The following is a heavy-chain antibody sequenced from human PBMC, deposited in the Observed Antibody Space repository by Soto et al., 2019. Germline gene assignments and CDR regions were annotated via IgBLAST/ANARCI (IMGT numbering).Heavy chain of an antibody. D-gene: IGHD3-22*01. V-gene: IGHV5-10-1*01. J-gene: IGHJ6*02. Sequence: GESLKISCKGSGYSFTSYWIRWVRQMPGKGLEWMGRIDPSDSYTNYSPSFQGHVTISADKSISTAYLQWSSLKASDTAMYYCARPQYYYDSSGYLGGMDVWGQGTTVTVSS. CDR3: ARPQYYYDSSGYLGGMDV. CDR1: GYSFTSYW. CDR2: IDPSDSYT.